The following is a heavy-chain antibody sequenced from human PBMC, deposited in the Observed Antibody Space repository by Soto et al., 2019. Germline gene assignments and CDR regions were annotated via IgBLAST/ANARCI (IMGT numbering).Heavy chain of an antibody. Sequence: PGGSLRLSCAASGFTFSNAWMNWVRQAPGKGLEWVGRIKSKTDGGTTDYAAPVKGRFTISRDDSKNTLYLQMNSLKTEDTAVYYCTTVGVYYYGSGSYYKARALDYWGQGTLVTVSS. J-gene: IGHJ4*02. D-gene: IGHD3-10*01. CDR1: GFTFSNAW. V-gene: IGHV3-15*07. CDR2: IKSKTDGGTT. CDR3: TTVGVYYYGSGSYYKARALDY.